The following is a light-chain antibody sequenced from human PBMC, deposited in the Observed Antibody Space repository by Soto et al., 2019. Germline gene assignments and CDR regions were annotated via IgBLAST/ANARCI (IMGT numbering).Light chain of an antibody. CDR1: QSITTY. CDR3: QQYGSSLSIT. J-gene: IGKJ5*01. Sequence: EVVLTQSPGTLSLSPGERATLSCRASQSITTYLAWYQQKPGQAPRLLIYGASSRATGIPDRFSGSGSGADFTLTISRLEPEXFAVYYCQQYGSSLSITFGQGTRLEMK. V-gene: IGKV3-20*01. CDR2: GAS.